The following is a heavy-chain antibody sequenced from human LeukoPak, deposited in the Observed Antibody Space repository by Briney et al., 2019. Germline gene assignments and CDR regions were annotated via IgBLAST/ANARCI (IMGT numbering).Heavy chain of an antibody. Sequence: PGGSLRLSCAASGFTFSNAWMSWVRQAPGKGLEWVGRIKSKTDGGTTDYAAPVKGRFTISRDDSKNTLYLQMNSLRPEDTALYFCAIGADYCFPNWGQGTLVTVSS. CDR2: IKSKTDGGTT. J-gene: IGHJ4*02. V-gene: IGHV3-15*01. D-gene: IGHD2/OR15-2a*01. CDR1: GFTFSNAW. CDR3: AIGADYCFPN.